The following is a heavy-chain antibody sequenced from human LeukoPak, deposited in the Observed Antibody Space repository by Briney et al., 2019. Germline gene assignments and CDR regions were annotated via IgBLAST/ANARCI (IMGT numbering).Heavy chain of an antibody. CDR3: ARDLSRKGALPFGGVIGFLDY. CDR2: IYYSWST. CDR1: GGFISSSSYY. D-gene: IGHD3-16*02. Sequence: SEALFPPFTVSGGFISSSSYYWGRIRQPPGEGLGWVGSIYYSWSTYYNPSLKSRVTISVDTSKNQFSLKLSSVTAADTAVYYCARDLSRKGALPFGGVIGFLDYWGQGTLVTVSS. V-gene: IGHV4-39*07. J-gene: IGHJ4*02.